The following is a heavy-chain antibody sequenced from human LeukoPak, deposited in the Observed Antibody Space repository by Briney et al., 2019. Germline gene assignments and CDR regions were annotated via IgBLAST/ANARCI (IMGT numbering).Heavy chain of an antibody. J-gene: IGHJ4*02. CDR2: INPNSGGT. Sequence: ASVKVPCKASGYTFTGYYMHWVRQAPGQGLEWMGWINPNSGGTNYAQKFQGRVTMTRDTSISTAYMELSRLRSDDTAVYYCARAEGGIVVVPAAKYYFDYWGQGTLVTVSS. CDR1: GYTFTGYY. D-gene: IGHD2-2*01. CDR3: ARAEGGIVVVPAAKYYFDY. V-gene: IGHV1-2*02.